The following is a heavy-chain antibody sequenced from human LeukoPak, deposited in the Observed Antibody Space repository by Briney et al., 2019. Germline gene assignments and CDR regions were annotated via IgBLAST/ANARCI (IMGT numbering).Heavy chain of an antibody. V-gene: IGHV1/OR15-3*02. CDR2: INAGNGNT. D-gene: IGHD6-25*01. CDR1: GYTFTGYY. Sequence: ASVKVSCKASGYTFTGYYMHWVRQAPGQRLEWMGWINAGNGNTKYSQKFQGRVTITRDTSASTAYMELSSLRSEDTAVYYCARDPNSGYHDYWGQGTLVTVSS. J-gene: IGHJ4*02. CDR3: ARDPNSGYHDY.